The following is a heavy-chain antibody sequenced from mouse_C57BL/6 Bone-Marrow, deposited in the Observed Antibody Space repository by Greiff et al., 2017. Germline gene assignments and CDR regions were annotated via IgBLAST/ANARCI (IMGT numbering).Heavy chain of an antibody. Sequence: VQLKESGAELVRPGASVKLSCTASGFNIKDDYMHWVKQRPEQGLEWIGWIDPENGDTEYASKFQGKATITADTSSNTAYLQLSSLTSEDTAVYYCTTAQATDYAMDYWGQGTSVTVSS. CDR3: TTAQATDYAMDY. CDR2: IDPENGDT. CDR1: GFNIKDDY. J-gene: IGHJ4*01. D-gene: IGHD3-2*02. V-gene: IGHV14-4*01.